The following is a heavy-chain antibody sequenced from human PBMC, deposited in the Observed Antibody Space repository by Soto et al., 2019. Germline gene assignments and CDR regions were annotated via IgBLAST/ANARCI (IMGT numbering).Heavy chain of an antibody. D-gene: IGHD2-15*01. CDR2: INTGNGDS. J-gene: IGHJ4*02. Sequence: ASVKVSCKTSGYVFTSFAIHWMRQAPGQGPEWMGWINTGNGDSKYSEKFQDRVTITRDTSATTAYMELSSLRSEDTAVYYCARSKTIGLPGFDHWGQGTRGTVSS. CDR3: ARSKTIGLPGFDH. CDR1: GYVFTSFA. V-gene: IGHV1-3*04.